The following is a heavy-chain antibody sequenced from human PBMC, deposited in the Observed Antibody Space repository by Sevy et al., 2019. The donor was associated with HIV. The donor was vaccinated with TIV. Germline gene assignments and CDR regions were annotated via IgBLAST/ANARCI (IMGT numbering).Heavy chain of an antibody. CDR1: GFTFSSYA. V-gene: IGHV3-23*01. CDR2: ISGSGGST. J-gene: IGHJ6*03. D-gene: IGHD1-26*01. CDR3: AKDGVGATLRYHMDV. Sequence: GGSLRLSCAASGFTFSSYAMSWVRQAPGKGLEWVSAISGSGGSTYYADSVKGRFTISRDNSKNTLYLQMNSLRAEDTAVYYCAKDGVGATLRYHMDVWGKGTTVTVSS.